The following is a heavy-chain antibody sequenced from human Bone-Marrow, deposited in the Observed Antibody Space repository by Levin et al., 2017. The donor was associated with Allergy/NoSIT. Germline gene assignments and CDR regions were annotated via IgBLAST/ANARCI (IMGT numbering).Heavy chain of an antibody. Sequence: SGGSLRLSCAASGFTFSTYWMHWVRQAPGKGLVWVSAVNRDGSYRTYADSVKGRFTISRDNAKNTLYLQMNSLRAEDTAVYYCARGNYYGMDVWGQGTTVIVSS. J-gene: IGHJ6*02. CDR1: GFTFSTYW. CDR3: ARGNYYGMDV. V-gene: IGHV3-74*01. CDR2: VNRDGSYR.